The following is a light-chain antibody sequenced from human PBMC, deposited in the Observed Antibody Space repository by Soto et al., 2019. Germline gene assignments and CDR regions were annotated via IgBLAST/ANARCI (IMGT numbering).Light chain of an antibody. V-gene: IGLV2-14*01. CDR1: SSDVGGYNY. CDR3: SSYTSSSTYV. CDR2: EVS. Sequence: QSVLTQPASVSGSPGQSITISCTGTSSDVGGYNYVSWYQQHPGKAPKLMIYEVSNRPSGVSNRFSGSKSANTASLTISGLQAEEEADYYCSSYTSSSTYVFGSGTKVTVL. J-gene: IGLJ1*01.